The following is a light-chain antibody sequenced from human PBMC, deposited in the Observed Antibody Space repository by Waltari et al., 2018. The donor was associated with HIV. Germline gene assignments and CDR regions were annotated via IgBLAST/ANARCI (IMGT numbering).Light chain of an antibody. CDR2: DAS. J-gene: IGKJ4*01. Sequence: EIVLTQSPVTLSLSPGDRATLSCRASQSVSSYLACYQQKPGQVPRRLIYDASNRATVIPARFSGSGSGTDFTLTISSLEPEDFAVYYCQQRSNWPLTFGGGTKVEIK. CDR3: QQRSNWPLT. V-gene: IGKV3-11*01. CDR1: QSVSSY.